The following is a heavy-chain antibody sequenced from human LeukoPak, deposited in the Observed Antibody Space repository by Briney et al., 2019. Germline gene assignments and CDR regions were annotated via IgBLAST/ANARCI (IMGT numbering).Heavy chain of an antibody. Sequence: AASVKVSCKASGYTFTSYGISWVRQAPGQGLEWMGRIIPLLGVRSYAQKFQDRVTVSADKSTSTAYMELSSLRSEDSALYYCAIIAVGGVDPFDSWGQGTLVTVSS. CDR2: IIPLLGVR. CDR1: GYTFTSYG. V-gene: IGHV1-69*04. D-gene: IGHD6-19*01. J-gene: IGHJ4*02. CDR3: AIIAVGGVDPFDS.